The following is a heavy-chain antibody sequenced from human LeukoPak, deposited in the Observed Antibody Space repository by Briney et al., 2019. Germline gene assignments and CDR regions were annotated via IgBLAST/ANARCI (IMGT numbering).Heavy chain of an antibody. CDR1: GFTFSSYA. Sequence: PGGSLRLSCAVSGFTFSSYALSWVRRAPGKGLEWISAIRGSGDDTYYADSVKGRFTISRDNSKNTLYLQMYNLRGEDTAVYYCAKAHDDWNYVYFRHWGRGTPVTVSS. D-gene: IGHD1-7*01. CDR2: IRGSGDDT. CDR3: AKAHDDWNYVYFRH. J-gene: IGHJ1*01. V-gene: IGHV3-23*01.